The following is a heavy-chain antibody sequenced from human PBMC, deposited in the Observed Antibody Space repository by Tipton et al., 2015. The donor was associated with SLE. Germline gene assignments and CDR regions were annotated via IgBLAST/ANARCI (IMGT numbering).Heavy chain of an antibody. J-gene: IGHJ5*02. CDR3: ARLTYYDSSGYYYHDH. CDR1: GGSINSYY. Sequence: TLSLTCTVSGGSINSYYWSWIRQPPGKGLEYIGYIDYSGSTNYNPSLKSRVTLSVDTSKNQFSLRLSSVTAADTAVYYCARLTYYDSSGYYYHDHWGQGTLVTVSS. V-gene: IGHV4-59*12. CDR2: IDYSGST. D-gene: IGHD3-22*01.